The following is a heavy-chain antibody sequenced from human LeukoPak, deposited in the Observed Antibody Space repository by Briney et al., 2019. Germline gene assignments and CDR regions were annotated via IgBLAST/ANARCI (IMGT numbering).Heavy chain of an antibody. Sequence: SETLSLTCTGSGGSISSHYLSWIRQPPWKGLEWIGYIYYSGSSKYNPSLKSRVTISVDTSKNQFSLKLSSVPAADTAVYYCARLYDSSGYTNWLDPWGQGTLVTVSS. D-gene: IGHD3-22*01. V-gene: IGHV4-59*11. CDR1: GGSISSHY. CDR3: ARLYDSSGYTNWLDP. CDR2: IYYSGSS. J-gene: IGHJ5*02.